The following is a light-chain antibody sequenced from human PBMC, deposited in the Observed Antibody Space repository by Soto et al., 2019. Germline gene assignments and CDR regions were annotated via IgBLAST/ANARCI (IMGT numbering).Light chain of an antibody. CDR1: SSNIGSNT. V-gene: IGLV1-44*01. CDR2: SDN. J-gene: IGLJ2*01. Sequence: QSVLTQPPSASGTPGQRVTISCSGSSSNIGSNTVNWYQQLPGTAPKLLIYSDNQRPSGVPDRFSGSKSGTSVSLAISGLQSEDEADYYCAALDDSLNGVVFGGGTKLTVL. CDR3: AALDDSLNGVV.